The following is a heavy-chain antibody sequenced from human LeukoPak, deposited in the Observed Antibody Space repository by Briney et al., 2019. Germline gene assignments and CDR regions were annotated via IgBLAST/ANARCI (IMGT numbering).Heavy chain of an antibody. CDR1: GFTVTEYA. Sequence: GGSLRLSCAASGFTVTEYAMTWIRQSPGKGLEWVSSMSDIGPNTYYADSVKGRFTISRDNAKKTLYLQMNSLRAEDTALYYCTSALNIKTHYWGQGTLVTVSS. CDR2: MSDIGPNT. V-gene: IGHV3-23*01. J-gene: IGHJ4*02. CDR3: TSALNIKTHY. D-gene: IGHD4-23*01.